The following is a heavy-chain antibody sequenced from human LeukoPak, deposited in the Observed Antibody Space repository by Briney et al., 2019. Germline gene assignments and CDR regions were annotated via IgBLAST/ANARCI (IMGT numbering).Heavy chain of an antibody. D-gene: IGHD2-2*01. CDR2: IIPIFGTA. J-gene: IGHJ6*03. CDR3: ASGVPAAAAYYYYYYMDV. V-gene: IGHV1-69*05. Sequence: ASVKVSYKASGGTFSSYAISWVRQAPGQGLEWMGGIIPIFGTANYAQKFQGRVTITTDESTSTAYMELSSLRSEDTAVYYCASGVPAAAAYYYYYYMDVWGKGTTVTVSS. CDR1: GGTFSSYA.